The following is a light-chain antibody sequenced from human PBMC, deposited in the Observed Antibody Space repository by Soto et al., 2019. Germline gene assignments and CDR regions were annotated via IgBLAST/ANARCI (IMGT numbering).Light chain of an antibody. J-gene: IGKJ5*01. CDR1: QSIANY. Sequence: DIQMTQSPSSLSASVGDRVTITCRASQSIANYLNWYQQKPGTAPKLLIFAASTLQSGVPSRFSGSGSGTDFTLTISSLQPEDFATYYCQQVNSYPVTFGQGTRLRL. V-gene: IGKV1-9*01. CDR3: QQVNSYPVT. CDR2: AAS.